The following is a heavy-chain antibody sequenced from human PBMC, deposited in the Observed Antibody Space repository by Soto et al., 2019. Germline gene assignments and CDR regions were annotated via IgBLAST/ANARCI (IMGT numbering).Heavy chain of an antibody. D-gene: IGHD3-22*01. CDR3: ARDPGYYDYYYYGMDV. Sequence: QVQLVQSGAEVKKPGASVKVSCKASGYTFTSYGISWVRQAPGQGLEWMGWISAYNGNTNYAQKLQGRVTMTTDTSTSTAYMELRRLRSADTAVYYCARDPGYYDYYYYGMDVWGQGTTVTVSS. V-gene: IGHV1-18*01. J-gene: IGHJ6*02. CDR1: GYTFTSYG. CDR2: ISAYNGNT.